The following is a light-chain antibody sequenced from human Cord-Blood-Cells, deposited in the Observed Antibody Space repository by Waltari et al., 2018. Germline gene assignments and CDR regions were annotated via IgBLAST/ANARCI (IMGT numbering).Light chain of an antibody. J-gene: IGLJ3*02. CDR3: MIWHSSAWV. Sequence: QAVLTQPASLSASPGASASLTGTLRSGINVGTYRIYWYQQKPGSPPQDLLRYKSDSDKQQGSGVPSRFSGSKDASANAGILLISGLQSEDEADYYCMIWHSSAWVFGGGTKLTVL. CDR1: SGINVGTYR. V-gene: IGLV5-45*01. CDR2: YKSDSDK.